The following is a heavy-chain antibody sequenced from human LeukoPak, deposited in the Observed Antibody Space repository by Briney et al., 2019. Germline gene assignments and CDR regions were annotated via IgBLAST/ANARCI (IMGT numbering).Heavy chain of an antibody. CDR1: GFTFSSYG. CDR2: ISSSSSTI. CDR3: ARDPEAYYYYYMDV. J-gene: IGHJ6*03. D-gene: IGHD1-14*01. V-gene: IGHV3-48*01. Sequence: GGSLRLSCAASGFTFSSYGMHWVRQAPGKGLEWVSYISSSSSTIYYADSVKGRFTISRDNAKNSLYLQMNSLRAEDTAVYYCARDPEAYYYYYMDVWGKGTTVTVSS.